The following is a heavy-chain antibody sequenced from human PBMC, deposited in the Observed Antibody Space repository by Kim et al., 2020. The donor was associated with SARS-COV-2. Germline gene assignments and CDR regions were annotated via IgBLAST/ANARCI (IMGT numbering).Heavy chain of an antibody. Sequence: RYSPSLQGQVTISADKSISTAYLQWSSLKASDTAMYYCARVLWFGESYFDYWGQGTLVTVSS. J-gene: IGHJ4*02. D-gene: IGHD3-10*01. CDR3: ARVLWFGESYFDY. V-gene: IGHV5-51*01.